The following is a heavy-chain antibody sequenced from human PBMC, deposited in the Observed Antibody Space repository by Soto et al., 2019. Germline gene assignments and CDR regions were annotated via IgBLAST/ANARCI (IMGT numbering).Heavy chain of an antibody. Sequence: QVQLVQSGAEVKKPGASVKVSCKASGYTFSSYAFSWVRQAPGQGLEWMGWISAYNGNTNNAKKFQGRVTMTTDTSTSTAFMELRSLRSDDTAVYYCARDVTPPYYWGQGTLVTVSS. J-gene: IGHJ4*02. CDR2: ISAYNGNT. CDR3: ARDVTPPYY. CDR1: GYTFSSYA. V-gene: IGHV1-18*01.